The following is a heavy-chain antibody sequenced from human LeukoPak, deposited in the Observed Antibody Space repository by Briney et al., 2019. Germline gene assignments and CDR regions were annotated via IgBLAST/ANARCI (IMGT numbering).Heavy chain of an antibody. V-gene: IGHV1-18*04. Sequence: ASVKVSCKASGYTFTSYSFSWVRQAPGQGLEWMGWISAYNGNTNYAQKFQGRVTMTTDTSTSTAYMELRSLRSDDTAVYYCARGVWDYDILTGYFDYWGQGTLVTVSS. J-gene: IGHJ4*02. CDR1: GYTFTSYS. CDR3: ARGVWDYDILTGYFDY. D-gene: IGHD3-9*01. CDR2: ISAYNGNT.